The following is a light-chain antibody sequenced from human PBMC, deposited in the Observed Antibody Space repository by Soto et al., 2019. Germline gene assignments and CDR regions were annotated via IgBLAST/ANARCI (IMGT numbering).Light chain of an antibody. V-gene: IGKV3-15*01. CDR3: QQYNNWPPYT. CDR1: QSVSSD. Sequence: EIVMTQSPATLSVSPGERATLSCRASQSVSSDLAWYQQKPGQAPRLLIYGASTRATGIPARFSGFRSGTEFTLTISSLQSEDFAVYYCQQYNNWPPYTFGQGTKLEIK. J-gene: IGKJ2*01. CDR2: GAS.